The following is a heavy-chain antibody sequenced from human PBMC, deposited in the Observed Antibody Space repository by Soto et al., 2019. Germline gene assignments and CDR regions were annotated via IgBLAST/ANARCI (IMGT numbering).Heavy chain of an antibody. J-gene: IGHJ4*02. V-gene: IGHV3-30*18. Sequence: GGSLRLSCAASGFTFSNYDMHWVRQAPGEGLEWVAVLSFDGTSKNYADSVKGRFTISRDNSKNTLFLQMNSLRTEDTAVYFCAKDFYTVRVPAAPRPHYFDFWGPGTLVTVSS. D-gene: IGHD2-2*01. CDR3: AKDFYTVRVPAAPRPHYFDF. CDR1: GFTFSNYD. CDR2: LSFDGTSK.